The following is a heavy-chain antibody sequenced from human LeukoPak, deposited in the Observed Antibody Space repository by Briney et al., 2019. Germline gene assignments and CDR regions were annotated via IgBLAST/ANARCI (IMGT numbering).Heavy chain of an antibody. Sequence: PSETLSLTCTVSGGSISSYYWSWIRQPPGKGLEWIGYIYYSGSTNYNPSLKSRVTISVDTSKNQFSLKLSSVTAADTAVYYCVRGWCGGDCYYNWFDPWGQGTLVTVSS. J-gene: IGHJ5*02. CDR2: IYYSGST. D-gene: IGHD2-21*02. CDR3: VRGWCGGDCYYNWFDP. V-gene: IGHV4-59*01. CDR1: GGSISSYY.